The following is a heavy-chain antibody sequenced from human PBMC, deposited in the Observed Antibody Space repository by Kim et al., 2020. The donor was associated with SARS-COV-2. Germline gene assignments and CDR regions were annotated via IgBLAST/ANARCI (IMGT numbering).Heavy chain of an antibody. Sequence: PVKGRFTISRDDSKNTLYLQMNSLKAEDTAVYYCTTVGADWNAKAGAFDIWGQGTMVTVSS. D-gene: IGHD1-1*01. J-gene: IGHJ3*02. V-gene: IGHV3-15*01. CDR3: TTVGADWNAKAGAFDI.